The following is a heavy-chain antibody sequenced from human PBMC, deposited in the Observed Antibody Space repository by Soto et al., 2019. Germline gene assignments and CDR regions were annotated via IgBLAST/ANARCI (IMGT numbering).Heavy chain of an antibody. Sequence: QVQLVESGGGVVQPGRSLRLSCAASEFTFSSYGMHWVRQAPGKGLEWVAVIWYDGSNKYYADSVKGRFTISRDNSKNTLYLQMNSLRAEDTAGYYCARDFAGEPTTAERFDPWGQGTLVIVSS. CDR3: ARDFAGEPTTAERFDP. CDR1: EFTFSSYG. J-gene: IGHJ5*02. CDR2: IWYDGSNK. D-gene: IGHD1-1*01. V-gene: IGHV3-33*01.